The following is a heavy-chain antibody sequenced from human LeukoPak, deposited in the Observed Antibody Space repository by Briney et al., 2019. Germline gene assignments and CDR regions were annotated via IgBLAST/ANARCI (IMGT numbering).Heavy chain of an antibody. CDR1: GFTFSNYA. J-gene: IGHJ4*02. CDR2: ISGSGDST. D-gene: IGHD2-15*01. Sequence: GGSLRLSCAASGFTFSNYAMSWVRQAPGKGLEWVSGISGSGDSTYYADSVKGRFTISRDNAKNSLYLQMNSLRAEDTAVYYCARPVCSGGSCYSYFDYWGQGTLVTVSS. V-gene: IGHV3-23*01. CDR3: ARPVCSGGSCYSYFDY.